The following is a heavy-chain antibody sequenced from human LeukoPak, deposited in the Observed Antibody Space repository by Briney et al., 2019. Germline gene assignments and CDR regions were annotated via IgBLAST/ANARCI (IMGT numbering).Heavy chain of an antibody. CDR2: IDYSGST. CDR1: GGSISSDIYN. CDR3: ARDALTRYSYDVL. J-gene: IGHJ4*02. Sequence: SETLSLTCTVSGGSISSDIYNWTWIRQHPGKGLEWIGYIDYSGSTYYNPSLKSRVTISIDTSKNQFSLKLSSVTAADTAIYYCARDALTRYSYDVLWGLGTLVTVSS. V-gene: IGHV4-31*03. D-gene: IGHD5-18*01.